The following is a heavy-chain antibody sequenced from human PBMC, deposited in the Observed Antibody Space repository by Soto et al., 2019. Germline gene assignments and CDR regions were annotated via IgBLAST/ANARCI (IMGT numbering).Heavy chain of an antibody. Sequence: QVRLQQWGAGLLKPSETLSLTCAVYGASFSDSYWNWIRQPPGKGLEWSGEINHSESTIYNTSLERRDTISLVKSRQQFTLKKRSASAADTAVYYCAREVPSRYFDLWGRGTPVTVSS. V-gene: IGHV4-34*01. D-gene: IGHD1-1*01. J-gene: IGHJ2*01. CDR1: GASFSDSY. CDR2: INHSEST. CDR3: AREVPSRYFDL.